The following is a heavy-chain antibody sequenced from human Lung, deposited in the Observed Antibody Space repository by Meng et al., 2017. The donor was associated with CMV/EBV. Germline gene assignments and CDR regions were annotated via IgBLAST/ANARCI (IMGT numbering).Heavy chain of an antibody. CDR1: GFSFSNYD. Sequence: GESXKISCAASGFSFSNYDMHWVRQAPGKGLEWVAIIRYDGSNKYNTDSVKGRFTISRDNSKNTLSLQMNSLGAEDTAVYYCAKNGQGTSGWFY. CDR3: AKNGQGTSGWFY. J-gene: IGHJ5*01. V-gene: IGHV3-30*02. D-gene: IGHD6-19*01. CDR2: IRYDGSNK.